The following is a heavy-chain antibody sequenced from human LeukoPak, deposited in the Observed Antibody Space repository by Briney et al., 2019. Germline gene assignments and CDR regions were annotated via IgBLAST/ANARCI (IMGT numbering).Heavy chain of an antibody. CDR2: ITTDSRYI. Sequence: GGSLRLSCAASGLTFRTYMMNWVRQAPGKGLEWVSSITTDSRYISYADSVKGRFTISRDNARNSLYLQLNSLRVEDTAVYYCARDYGDAAYFDYWGQGALVSVSS. J-gene: IGHJ4*02. V-gene: IGHV3-21*01. CDR1: GLTFRTYM. CDR3: ARDYGDAAYFDY. D-gene: IGHD4-17*01.